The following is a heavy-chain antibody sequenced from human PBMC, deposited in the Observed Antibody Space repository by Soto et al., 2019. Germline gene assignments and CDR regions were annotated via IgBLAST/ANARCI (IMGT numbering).Heavy chain of an antibody. V-gene: IGHV1-69*14. CDR2: IIPIFGTA. Sequence: QVQLVQSGAEVKKPGSSVKVSCKASGGTFSSYAISWVRQAPGQGLEWMGGIIPIFGTANYAQKFQGRVTSTADNSTTTAYMQVSRVRSEDTAVYYCARVCRLPETPARPSPSSYYYYCGMDVWGQGTTVTVSS. CDR1: GGTFSSYA. D-gene: IGHD6-6*01. CDR3: ARVCRLPETPARPSPSSYYYYCGMDV. J-gene: IGHJ6*02.